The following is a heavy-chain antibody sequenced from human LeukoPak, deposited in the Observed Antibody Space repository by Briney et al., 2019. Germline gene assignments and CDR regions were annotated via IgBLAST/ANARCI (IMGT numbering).Heavy chain of an antibody. D-gene: IGHD5-18*01. V-gene: IGHV3-74*01. CDR1: GFTFSSYW. Sequence: GGSLRLSCAASGFTFSSYWMHWVRQAPGKGLVWVSRINSDGSSTSYADSVKGRFTISRDNAKNTLYLQMNSLRAEDTAVYYCAKSHGYSYGFDYWGQGTLVTVSS. J-gene: IGHJ4*02. CDR3: AKSHGYSYGFDY. CDR2: INSDGSST.